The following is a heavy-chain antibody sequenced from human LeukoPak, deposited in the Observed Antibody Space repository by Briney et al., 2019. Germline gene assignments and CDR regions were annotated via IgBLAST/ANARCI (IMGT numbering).Heavy chain of an antibody. CDR3: ARDVGGGDTFDY. CDR2: ISYDGSDK. CDR1: GFTFSLYT. J-gene: IGHJ4*02. V-gene: IGHV3-30*04. Sequence: GGSLRLSCAASGFTFSLYTMHWVRQAPGTGLEWVAVISYDGSDKYYADSVKGRFTISRDNSKNTLFLQMNSLRAEDTAVYFCARDVGGGDTFDYWGQGTLVTVSS. D-gene: IGHD2-21*02.